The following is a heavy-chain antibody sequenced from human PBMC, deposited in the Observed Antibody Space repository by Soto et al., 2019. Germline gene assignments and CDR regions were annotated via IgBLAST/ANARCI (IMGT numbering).Heavy chain of an antibody. D-gene: IGHD3-22*01. CDR1: GYTFTSYA. J-gene: IGHJ4*02. V-gene: IGHV1-3*01. CDR3: ARSIVVVTSFDY. Sequence: QVQLVQSGAEVKKPGASVKVSCKASGYTFTSYAMHWVRQAAGQRLEWMGWINAGNGNTKYSQKFQGRVTITRDTSASTAYMELSSLRSEDTAVYYCARSIVVVTSFDYWGQGTLVPVSS. CDR2: INAGNGNT.